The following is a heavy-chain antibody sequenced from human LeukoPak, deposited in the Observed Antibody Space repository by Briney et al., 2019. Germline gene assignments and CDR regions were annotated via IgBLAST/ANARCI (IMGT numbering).Heavy chain of an antibody. J-gene: IGHJ6*02. Sequence: GGSLRLSCAASGFTFDHYAMHWVRQAPGKGLEWVSGISWNSGSIGYADSVKGRFTISRDNAKNSLYLQMNSLRAEDTALYYCAKEIAVAGTYYYYYGMDVWGQGTTVTVSS. CDR2: ISWNSGSI. CDR1: GFTFDHYA. D-gene: IGHD6-19*01. V-gene: IGHV3-9*01. CDR3: AKEIAVAGTYYYYYGMDV.